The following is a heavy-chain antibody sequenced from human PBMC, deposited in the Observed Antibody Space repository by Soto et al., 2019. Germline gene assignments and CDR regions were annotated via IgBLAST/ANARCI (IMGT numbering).Heavy chain of an antibody. CDR2: ISAYNGNT. Sequence: GASVKVSCKASGYTFTSYGISWVRQAPGQGLEWMGWISAYNGNTNYAQKLQGRVTMTTDTSTSTAYMELRSLRSDDTAVYYCARAPRFLEWLLLPLGYYGMDVWGQGTTVTVSS. CDR1: GYTFTSYG. D-gene: IGHD3-3*01. J-gene: IGHJ6*02. V-gene: IGHV1-18*04. CDR3: ARAPRFLEWLLLPLGYYGMDV.